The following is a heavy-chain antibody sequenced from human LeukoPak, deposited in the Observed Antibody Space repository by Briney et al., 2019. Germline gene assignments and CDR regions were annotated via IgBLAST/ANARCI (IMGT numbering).Heavy chain of an antibody. Sequence: PGGSLRLSCAASGFTFSSCAMSWVRQAPGKELEWVSAISGSGGCTYYADSVKGRFTISRDNSKNTVYLQMNSLRAEDTAVYYCAKVSAWAMVGATYFDYWGQGTLVTVSS. V-gene: IGHV3-23*01. D-gene: IGHD1-26*01. CDR1: GFTFSSCA. CDR2: ISGSGGCT. J-gene: IGHJ4*02. CDR3: AKVSAWAMVGATYFDY.